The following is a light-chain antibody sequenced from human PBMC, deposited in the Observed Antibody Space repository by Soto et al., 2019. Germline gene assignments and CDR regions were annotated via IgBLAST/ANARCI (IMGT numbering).Light chain of an antibody. CDR1: QTVSSGY. J-gene: IGKJ2*01. Sequence: EIVLTQSPGTLSLSPGERATLSCRASQTVSSGYLAWYQQKPGQAPRLLIYGASSRATGIPDRFSGSGSGTDFTLTISRLEPEDFAVYYCHQYGSLYTFGQGTKLEIK. CDR3: HQYGSLYT. CDR2: GAS. V-gene: IGKV3-20*01.